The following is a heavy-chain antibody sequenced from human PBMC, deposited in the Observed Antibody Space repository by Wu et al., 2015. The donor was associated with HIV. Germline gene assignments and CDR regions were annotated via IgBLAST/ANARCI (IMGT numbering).Heavy chain of an antibody. J-gene: IGHJ6*02. CDR2: INPNSGGT. CDR3: ARDAAQNGAFGYYYYGMDV. CDR1: GYTFTGYY. V-gene: IGHV1-2*02. D-gene: IGHD3-3*01. Sequence: QVQLVQSGAEVKKPGASVKVSCKASGYTFTGYYMHWVRQAPGQGLEWMGWINPNSGGTNYAQKFQGRVTMTRDTSISTAYMELSRLRSDDTAVYYCARDAAQNGAFGYYYYGMDVWGQGTTVTVSS.